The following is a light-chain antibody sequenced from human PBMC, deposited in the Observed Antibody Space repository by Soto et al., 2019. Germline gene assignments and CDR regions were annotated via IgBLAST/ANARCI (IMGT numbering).Light chain of an antibody. Sequence: EIVVTQSPATLSVSPGERATLSCRASQSVGNNFAWYQQKPGQAPRLLIFATSTRATGVPARFSGSGSGTDVTLTISSLQSEDFEAYYCQQYGDWPLTFGGGAKVEIE. CDR2: ATS. CDR1: QSVGNN. V-gene: IGKV3-15*01. J-gene: IGKJ4*01. CDR3: QQYGDWPLT.